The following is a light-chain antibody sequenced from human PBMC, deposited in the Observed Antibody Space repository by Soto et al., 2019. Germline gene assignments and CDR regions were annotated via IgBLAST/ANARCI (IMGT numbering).Light chain of an antibody. CDR3: SSYISGTTHRP. J-gene: IGLJ1*01. V-gene: IGLV2-14*01. Sequence: QSALTQPASVSGFPGQSITISCTGTNSDVGDYNYVSWYQQHPGKAPKLMIYEVSNRPSGVSYRFSGSKSGNTASLTISGLQAEDEADYYCSSYISGTTHRPFGTGTKLTVL. CDR2: EVS. CDR1: NSDVGDYNY.